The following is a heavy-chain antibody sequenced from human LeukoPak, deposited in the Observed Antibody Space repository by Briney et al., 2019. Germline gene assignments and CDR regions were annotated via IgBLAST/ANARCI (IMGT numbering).Heavy chain of an antibody. J-gene: IGHJ4*02. CDR2: IYYSGST. D-gene: IGHD6-13*01. V-gene: IGHV4-61*01. CDR3: ARETRQQLVPYDY. Sequence: SETLSLTCTVSGGSVSSGSYYWSWIRQPPGKGLEWIGYIYYSGSTNYNPSLKSRVTISVDTSKNQFSLKLSSVTAADTAVYYCARETRQQLVPYDYWGQGTLVTVSS. CDR1: GGSVSSGSYY.